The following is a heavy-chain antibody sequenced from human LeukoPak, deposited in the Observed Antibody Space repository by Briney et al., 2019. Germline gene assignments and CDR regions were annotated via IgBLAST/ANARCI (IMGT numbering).Heavy chain of an antibody. J-gene: IGHJ6*03. CDR2: LNPQTGDT. CDR1: GYAFSAYY. D-gene: IGHD3-22*01. CDR3: ARGSYYYDSSGYYSHYYYYYMDV. V-gene: IGHV1-2*02. Sequence: ASVKVSCKASGYAFSAYYMHWVRQAPGQGLEWMGWLNPQTGDTHFAQKFQGRVTFTRDTSISTAYMELSSLRSEDTAVYYCARGSYYYDSSGYYSHYYYYYMDVWGKGTTVTISS.